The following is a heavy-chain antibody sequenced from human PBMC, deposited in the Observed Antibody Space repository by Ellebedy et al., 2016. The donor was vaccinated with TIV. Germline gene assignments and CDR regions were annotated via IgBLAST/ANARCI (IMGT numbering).Heavy chain of an antibody. Sequence: SETLSLTXTVSGGSISSSSYYWGWIRQPPGKGLEWIGSIYYSGSTYYNPSLKSRVTISVDTSKNQFSLKLSSVTAADTAVYYCARHHIVVKPSYLRSSWFDPWGQGTLVTVSS. CDR2: IYYSGST. CDR1: GGSISSSSYY. CDR3: ARHHIVVKPSYLRSSWFDP. D-gene: IGHD2-2*01. V-gene: IGHV4-39*01. J-gene: IGHJ5*02.